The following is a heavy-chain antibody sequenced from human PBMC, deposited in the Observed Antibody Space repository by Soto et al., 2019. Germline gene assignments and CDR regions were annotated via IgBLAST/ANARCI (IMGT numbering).Heavy chain of an antibody. Sequence: GGSLRLSCAASGFTFSSYAMHWVRQAPGKGLEWVAVISYDGSNKYYADSVKGRFTISRDNSKNTLYLQMNSLRAEDTAVYYCARDFGVLRFLEWLFDYWGQGTLVTVSS. CDR2: ISYDGSNK. J-gene: IGHJ4*02. V-gene: IGHV3-30-3*01. D-gene: IGHD3-3*01. CDR1: GFTFSSYA. CDR3: ARDFGVLRFLEWLFDY.